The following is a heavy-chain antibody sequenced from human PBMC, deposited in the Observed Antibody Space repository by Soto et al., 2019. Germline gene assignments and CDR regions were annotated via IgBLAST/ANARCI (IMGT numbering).Heavy chain of an antibody. CDR1: GGTFSSYA. J-gene: IGHJ4*02. D-gene: IGHD4-4*01. CDR3: ARIVEMATITFDY. Sequence: ASVKVSCKASGGTFSSYAISWVRQAPGQGLEWMGGIIPIFGTANYAQKFQGRVTITADESTSTAYMELSSLRSEDTAVYYCARIVEMATITFDYWGQGTLVTVSS. V-gene: IGHV1-69*13. CDR2: IIPIFGTA.